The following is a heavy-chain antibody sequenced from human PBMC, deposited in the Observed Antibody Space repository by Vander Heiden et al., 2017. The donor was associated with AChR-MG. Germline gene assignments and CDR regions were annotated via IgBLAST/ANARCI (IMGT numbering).Heavy chain of an antibody. Sequence: QVQLVESGGGLVKPGGSLRLSCAASGFSFSDYYMTWIRQAPGKGLEWVSYISSSGSTIYYADAVKGRFTISRDNAKNSMYLQMNRMRAEDTAVYYCARNRYDYYYGMDVWGQGTTVTVSS. CDR1: GFSFSDYY. CDR2: ISSSGSTI. J-gene: IGHJ6*02. D-gene: IGHD1-20*01. CDR3: ARNRYDYYYGMDV. V-gene: IGHV3-11*01.